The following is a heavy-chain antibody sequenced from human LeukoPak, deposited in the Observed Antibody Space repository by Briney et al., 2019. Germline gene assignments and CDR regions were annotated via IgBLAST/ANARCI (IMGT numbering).Heavy chain of an antibody. Sequence: GASVKVSCKASGGTFISYAISWVRQAPGQRLEWMGWINAGNGNTKYSQKFQGRVTITRDTSASTAYMELSSLRSEDTAVYYCARVRVFGGVIVIPFDYWGQGTLVTVSS. CDR1: GGTFISYA. CDR3: ARVRVFGGVIVIPFDY. V-gene: IGHV1-3*01. J-gene: IGHJ4*02. CDR2: INAGNGNT. D-gene: IGHD3-16*02.